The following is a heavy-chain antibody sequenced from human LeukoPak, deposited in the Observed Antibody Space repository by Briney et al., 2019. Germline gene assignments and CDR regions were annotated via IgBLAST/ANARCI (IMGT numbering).Heavy chain of an antibody. D-gene: IGHD6-19*01. CDR2: ISFSSSYI. J-gene: IGHJ3*02. CDR1: GFTFSSYS. Sequence: PGGSLRLSCAASGFTFSSYSMNWVRQAPGKGLEWVSSISFSSSYIYYADSVKGRFTISRDNAKKSLYLQMNSLRADDTAVYYCARGASVVAGNDNAFDIWGQGTMVTVSS. V-gene: IGHV3-21*01. CDR3: ARGASVVAGNDNAFDI.